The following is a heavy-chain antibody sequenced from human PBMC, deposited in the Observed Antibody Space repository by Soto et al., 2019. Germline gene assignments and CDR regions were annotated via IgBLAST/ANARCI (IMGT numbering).Heavy chain of an antibody. Sequence: GGSLRLSCVASGFAFADYSMNWIRQYPGKGLEWVSYINNVGETIYYADSVKGRFTVSRDNAKHSLFLQMTALRAEDNAIYFFARVEFGYNSHLAYWGRGALVTVSS. J-gene: IGHJ4*02. CDR3: ARVEFGYNSHLAY. V-gene: IGHV3-11*01. CDR2: INNVGETI. CDR1: GFAFADYS. D-gene: IGHD6-25*01.